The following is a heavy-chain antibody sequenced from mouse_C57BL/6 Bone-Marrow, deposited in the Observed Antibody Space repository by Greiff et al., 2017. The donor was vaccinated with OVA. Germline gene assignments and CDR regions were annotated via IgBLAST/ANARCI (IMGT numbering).Heavy chain of an antibody. CDR2: INPYNGDT. CDR3: ARAPYDGYYAWYFDV. Sequence: VQLQQSGPELVKPGDSVKISCKASGYSFTGYFMNWVMQSHGKSLEWIGRINPYNGDTFYNQKFKGKATLTVDKSSSTAHMALRSLTSEDSAVFYCARAPYDGYYAWYFDVWGTGTTVTVSS. D-gene: IGHD2-3*01. J-gene: IGHJ1*03. V-gene: IGHV1-20*01. CDR1: GYSFTGYF.